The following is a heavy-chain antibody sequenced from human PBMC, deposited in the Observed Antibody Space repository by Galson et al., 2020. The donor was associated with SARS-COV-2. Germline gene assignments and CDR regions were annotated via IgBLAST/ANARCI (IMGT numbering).Heavy chain of an antibody. D-gene: IGHD2-15*01. CDR2: INAGNGNT. CDR3: ARGGCSGGSCRNWVDP. J-gene: IGHJ5*02. CDR1: GYTFTSYA. V-gene: IGHV1-3*01. Sequence: ASVKVSCKASGYTFTSYAMHWVRQAPGQRLEWMGWINAGNGNTKYSQKFQGRVTITRDTSASTAYMELSSLRSEDTAVYYCARGGCSGGSCRNWVDPWGQGTLVTVSS.